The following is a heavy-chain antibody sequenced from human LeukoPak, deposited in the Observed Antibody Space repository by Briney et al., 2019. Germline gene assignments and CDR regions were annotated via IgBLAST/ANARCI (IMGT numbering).Heavy chain of an antibody. D-gene: IGHD6-13*01. CDR2: IYTTGST. V-gene: IGHV4-4*07. Sequence: PSETLSLTCSVSGGSISSYYWSWIRQPAGKGLEWIGRIYTTGSTNYNPSLRSRVTVSVDTSKNLFPLKLSSVSAADTAVYYCARDLRTLYSSNWYVGAFDIWGQGTLVTVSS. CDR1: GGSISSYY. CDR3: ARDLRTLYSSNWYVGAFDI. J-gene: IGHJ3*02.